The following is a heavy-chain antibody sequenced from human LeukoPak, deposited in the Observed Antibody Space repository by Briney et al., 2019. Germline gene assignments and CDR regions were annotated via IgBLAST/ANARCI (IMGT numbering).Heavy chain of an antibody. CDR2: IKQDGGTK. V-gene: IGHV3-7*01. CDR1: GCTLSNSW. D-gene: IGHD2-8*02. Sequence: PGGSLRLSCVASGCTLSNSWMAWGCQAPGKGLEWVANIKQDGGTKHYADSLRGRFTISRDNPKNSLYLQMNSTRSEDTAFYFCARDTVGSLDYWGQGILVTVAS. CDR3: ARDTVGSLDY. J-gene: IGHJ4*02.